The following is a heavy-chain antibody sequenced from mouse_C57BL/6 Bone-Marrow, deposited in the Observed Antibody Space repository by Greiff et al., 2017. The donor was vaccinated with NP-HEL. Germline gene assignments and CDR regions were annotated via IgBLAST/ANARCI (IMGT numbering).Heavy chain of an antibody. Sequence: EVQRVESGGGLVKPGGSLKLSCAASGFTFSDYGMHWVRQAPEKGLEWVAYISSGSSTIYYADTVKGRFTIARDNAKNTLFLQMTSLRSEDTAMYYCARFITTVVATGRYFDVWGTGTTVTVSS. D-gene: IGHD1-1*01. CDR3: ARFITTVVATGRYFDV. CDR2: ISSGSSTI. CDR1: GFTFSDYG. V-gene: IGHV5-17*01. J-gene: IGHJ1*03.